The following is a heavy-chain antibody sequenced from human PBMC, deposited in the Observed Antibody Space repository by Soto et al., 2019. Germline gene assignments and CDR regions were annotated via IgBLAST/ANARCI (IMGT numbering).Heavy chain of an antibody. J-gene: IGHJ4*02. D-gene: IGHD3-16*01. V-gene: IGHV4-30-2*01. CDR2: IFHSGST. Sequence: SETLSLTCAVSGGSISSGCYSWSWIRQPPGKGLEWIGYIFHSGSTYYNPSLKSRVTISVDKSKNQFSLKLNSVTAADTAVYYCAREIGGPSDYWGQGTLVTVS. CDR1: GGSISSGCYS. CDR3: AREIGGPSDY.